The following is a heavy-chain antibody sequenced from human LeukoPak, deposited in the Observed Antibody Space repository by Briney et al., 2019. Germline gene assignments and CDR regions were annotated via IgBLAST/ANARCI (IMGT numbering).Heavy chain of an antibody. CDR1: GFIFSSFG. V-gene: IGHV3-30*02. Sequence: GGSLRLSCAASGFIFSSFGMHWVRQAPGKGLEWVAFIRVDEDYKYYGDSVKGRFTVSRDNSKNTLTLEMNSLRPEDTASYYSGKDRGHMDVWGEGTMVIVSS. CDR2: IRVDEDYK. J-gene: IGHJ6*03. CDR3: GKDRGHMDV.